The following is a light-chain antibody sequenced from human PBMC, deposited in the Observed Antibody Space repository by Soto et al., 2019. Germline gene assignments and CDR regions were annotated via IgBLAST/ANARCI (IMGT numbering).Light chain of an antibody. CDR3: QKYKDAPFT. CDR1: LAINNF. V-gene: IGKV1-27*01. CDR2: GAT. J-gene: IGKJ3*01. Sequence: DIPMTQSPSSLSASVGDRVTITCRASLAINNFLAWYQQKPGTVPRLLIHGATILQSGVPSRFSGSGSGTDFTLTINSLQSEDFATYYCQKYKDAPFTFGPGTRVDV.